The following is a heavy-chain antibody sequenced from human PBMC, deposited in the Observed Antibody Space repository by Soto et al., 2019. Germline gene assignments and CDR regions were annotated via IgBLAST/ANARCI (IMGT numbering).Heavy chain of an antibody. V-gene: IGHV3-23*01. Sequence: GGSLRLSCAASGFTFSSYAMSWVRQAPGKGLEWVSAISGSGGSTYYADSVKGRFTISRDNSKNTLYLQMNSLRAEDTAVYYCAKFSPPPFGEFPYFDYWGQGTLVTVSS. CDR3: AKFSPPPFGEFPYFDY. CDR1: GFTFSSYA. D-gene: IGHD3-10*01. CDR2: ISGSGGST. J-gene: IGHJ4*02.